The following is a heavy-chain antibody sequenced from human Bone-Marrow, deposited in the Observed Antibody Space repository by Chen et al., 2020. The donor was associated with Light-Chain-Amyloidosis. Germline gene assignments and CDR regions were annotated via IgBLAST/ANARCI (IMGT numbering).Heavy chain of an antibody. CDR1: GFTFSSHW. V-gene: IGHV3-7*01. J-gene: IGHJ4*02. CDR2: IKQDGSEK. CDR3: AEINTN. Sequence: EVQLVVSGGGLVQPGGSLRLFCVASGFTFSSHWMSWVRQAPGKGLEWVANIKQDGSEKYYADSVKGRFTISRDNAKNSLYLQMNSLRAEDTAVYYCAEINTNWGQGTLVTVSS.